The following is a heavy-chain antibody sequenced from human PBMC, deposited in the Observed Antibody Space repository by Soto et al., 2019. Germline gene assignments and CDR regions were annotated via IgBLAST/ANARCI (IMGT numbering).Heavy chain of an antibody. CDR1: GFTFSSYA. D-gene: IGHD3-16*01. CDR3: ASVPMPDFTIRGGWPDYYYYGMDV. J-gene: IGHJ6*02. V-gene: IGHV3-23*01. CDR2: ISGSGGST. Sequence: GGSLRLSCAASGFTFSSYAMSWVRQAPGKGLEWVSAISGSGGSTYYADSVKGRFTISRDNSKNTLYLQMSSLRSEDTAVYYCASVPMPDFTIRGGWPDYYYYGMDVWGQGTTVTVSS.